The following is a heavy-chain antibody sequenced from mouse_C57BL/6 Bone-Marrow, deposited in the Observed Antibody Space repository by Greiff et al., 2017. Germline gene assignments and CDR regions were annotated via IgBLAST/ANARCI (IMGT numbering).Heavy chain of an antibody. J-gene: IGHJ4*01. CDR1: GFTFSSYA. CDR3: ARGYDYAEDYAMDY. D-gene: IGHD2-4*01. Sequence: EVHLVESGGGLVKPGGSLKLSCAASGFTFSSYAMSWVRQTPEKRLEWVATISDGGSYTYYPDNVKGRFTISRDNAKNNLYLQMSHLKSEDTAMYYCARGYDYAEDYAMDYWGQGTSVTVSS. V-gene: IGHV5-4*01. CDR2: ISDGGSYT.